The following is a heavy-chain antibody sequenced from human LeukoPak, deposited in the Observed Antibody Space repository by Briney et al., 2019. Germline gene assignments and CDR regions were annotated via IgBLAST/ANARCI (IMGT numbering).Heavy chain of an antibody. V-gene: IGHV3-23*01. D-gene: IGHD1-26*01. J-gene: IGHJ4*02. Sequence: GGSLRLSCAASGFTFSSSAMSWVRQAPGKGLEWVSSISGSGGSTYYADSVKGRFTISRDYSKNTVYLQMNSLRAEDTALYYCAKDGGYSGNYYAYDYWGQGTLVTVSS. CDR1: GFTFSSSA. CDR2: ISGSGGST. CDR3: AKDGGYSGNYYAYDY.